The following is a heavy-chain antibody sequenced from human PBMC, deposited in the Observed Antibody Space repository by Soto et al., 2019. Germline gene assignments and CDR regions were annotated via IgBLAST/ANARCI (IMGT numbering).Heavy chain of an antibody. CDR1: GFTFSSYA. J-gene: IGHJ6*02. CDR3: ARGQWLVDYGMDV. D-gene: IGHD6-19*01. CDR2: ISYDGSNK. Sequence: QVQLVESGGGVVQPGRSLRLSCAASGFTFSSYAMHWVRQAPGKGLEWVAVISYDGSNKYYADSVKGRFTISRDNSKNTLYPQMNSLRAEDTAVYYCARGQWLVDYGMDVWGQGTTVTVSS. V-gene: IGHV3-30-3*01.